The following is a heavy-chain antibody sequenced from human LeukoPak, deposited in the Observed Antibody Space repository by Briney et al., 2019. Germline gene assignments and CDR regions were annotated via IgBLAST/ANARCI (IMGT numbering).Heavy chain of an antibody. Sequence: GGSLRLSCAASGFTFSSYAMHWVRQAPGKGLEWVAVISYDGSNKYYADSVKGRFTISRDNSKNTLYLQMNSLRAEDTAVYYCAREPRRQIAAAGIQDYWGQGTLVSVSS. V-gene: IGHV3-30-3*01. CDR2: ISYDGSNK. CDR1: GFTFSSYA. CDR3: AREPRRQIAAAGIQDY. J-gene: IGHJ4*02. D-gene: IGHD6-13*01.